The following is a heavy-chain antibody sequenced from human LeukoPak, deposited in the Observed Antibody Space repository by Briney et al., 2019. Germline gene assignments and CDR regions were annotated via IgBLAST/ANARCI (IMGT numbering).Heavy chain of an antibody. V-gene: IGHV4-34*01. Sequence: PSETLSLTCAVYGGSFSGYYWSWIRQPPGKGLEWIGEINHSGSTNYNPSLKSRVTISVDTSKNQFSLKLSSVTAADTAVYYCARSGRVGGLLYYYYYGMDVWGQGTTVTVSS. J-gene: IGHJ6*02. CDR1: GGSFSGYY. CDR3: ARSGRVGGLLYYYYYGMDV. D-gene: IGHD1-26*01. CDR2: INHSGST.